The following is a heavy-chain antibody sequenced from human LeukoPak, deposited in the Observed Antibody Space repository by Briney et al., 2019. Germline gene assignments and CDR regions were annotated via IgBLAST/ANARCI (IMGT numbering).Heavy chain of an antibody. J-gene: IGHJ6*02. Sequence: SETLSLTCTVSGGSISSYYWSWIRQPPGKGLEWIGYIYYTGSTNYNPSLKSRVTISVDTSKNQFSLKLSSVTAADTAVYYCARHMPLVGIVVRGVSYGMDVWGLGTTVTVSS. D-gene: IGHD3-10*01. V-gene: IGHV4-59*08. CDR3: ARHMPLVGIVVRGVSYGMDV. CDR1: GGSISSYY. CDR2: IYYTGST.